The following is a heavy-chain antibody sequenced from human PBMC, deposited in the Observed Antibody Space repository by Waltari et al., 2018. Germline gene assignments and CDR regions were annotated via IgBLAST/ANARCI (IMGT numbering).Heavy chain of an antibody. D-gene: IGHD3-10*01. Sequence: EVQLVESGGVVVQPGGSLRLSCAASGFTFDDYAMHWVRQAPGKGLEWVSLFSWDGGSKYEADSGKGRITIARDNSKNSLYLQMNSLRAEDTALYYCAKDRTYYYGSGISGGMDVWGQGTTVTVSS. CDR3: AKDRTYYYGSGISGGMDV. CDR2: FSWDGGSK. V-gene: IGHV3-43D*04. CDR1: GFTFDDYA. J-gene: IGHJ6*02.